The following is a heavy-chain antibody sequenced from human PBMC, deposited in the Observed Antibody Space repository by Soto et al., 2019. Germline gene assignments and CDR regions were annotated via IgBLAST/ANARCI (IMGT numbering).Heavy chain of an antibody. CDR3: ARDRDSSDTGGMDV. CDR2: IYHGGSS. Sequence: QVQLQESGPGLVKPSWTLSLTCAVSGGSISRSKWWSWVRQPPGKGLEWIGQIYHGGSSDYNPSLKSRVTISVDKSKNQFSLKLSSVTAADTAVYYCARDRDSSDTGGMDVWGQGNTVTVSS. D-gene: IGHD3-22*01. J-gene: IGHJ6*02. V-gene: IGHV4-4*02. CDR1: GGSISRSKW.